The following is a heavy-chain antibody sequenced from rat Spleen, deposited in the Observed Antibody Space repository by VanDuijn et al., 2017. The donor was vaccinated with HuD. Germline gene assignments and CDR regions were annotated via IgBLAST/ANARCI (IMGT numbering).Heavy chain of an antibody. CDR1: GFTFNNYW. CDR2: ITNTGGST. V-gene: IGHV5-31*01. Sequence: EVQLVESGGGLVQPGRSLKLSCVASGFTFNNYWMTWIRQAPGKGLEWVASITNTGGSTYYPDSVKGRFTISRDNAKSTLYLQMNSLRSEDTATYYCTRDRDYDGTSYWYFDFWGPGTMVTVSS. J-gene: IGHJ1*01. CDR3: TRDRDYDGTSYWYFDF. D-gene: IGHD1-12*02.